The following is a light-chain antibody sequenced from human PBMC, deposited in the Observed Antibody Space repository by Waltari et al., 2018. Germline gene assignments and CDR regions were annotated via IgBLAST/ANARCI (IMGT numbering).Light chain of an antibody. CDR1: KSNIGADFD. V-gene: IGLV1-40*01. CDR2: SFS. Sequence: QSVLTQPPSVSGAPGQRVTISCSGTKSNIGADFDVHWYQQVPGTAPKPLLHSFSIRPSGVSDRFSGFKSGASASLVITGLRAEDEAMYYCQSYDTTLSAVVFGGGTRLTV. CDR3: QSYDTTLSAVV. J-gene: IGLJ2*01.